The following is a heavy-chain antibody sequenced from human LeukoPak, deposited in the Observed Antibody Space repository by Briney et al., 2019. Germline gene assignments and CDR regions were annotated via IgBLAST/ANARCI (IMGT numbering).Heavy chain of an antibody. CDR2: ISAYNGNT. D-gene: IGHD2-15*01. Sequence: ASVKVSCKASGYTFTSYGISWVRQAPGQGLEWMGWISAYNGNTNYAQKLQGRVTMTTDTSTSTAYMELRSLRSDDTAVYYCARGPEGIVVVVAAENWFDPWGQGTLVTVSS. V-gene: IGHV1-18*01. CDR1: GYTFTSYG. J-gene: IGHJ5*02. CDR3: ARGPEGIVVVVAAENWFDP.